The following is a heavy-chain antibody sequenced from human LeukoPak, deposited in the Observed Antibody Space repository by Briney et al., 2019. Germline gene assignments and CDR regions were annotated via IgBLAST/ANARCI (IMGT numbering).Heavy chain of an antibody. CDR3: ARAPYSSGWPYNWFDP. Sequence: PSETLSLTCAVYGGSFSDYYWGWIRQPPGKGLECIGKINHSGSTNYNPSLKSRVTISLDTSKNQFPLKLRSVTAADAAVYYCARAPYSSGWPYNWFDPWGQGTLVTVSS. J-gene: IGHJ5*02. CDR1: GGSFSDYY. D-gene: IGHD6-19*01. V-gene: IGHV4-34*01. CDR2: INHSGST.